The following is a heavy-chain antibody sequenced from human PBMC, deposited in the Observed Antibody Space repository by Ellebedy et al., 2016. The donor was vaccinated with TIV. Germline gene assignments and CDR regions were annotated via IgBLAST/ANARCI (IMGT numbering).Heavy chain of an antibody. CDR3: ARKRTTRHYYYYGMDV. CDR1: GGTFSSYA. Sequence: SVKVSXXASGGTFSSYAISWVRQAPGQGLEWMGGIIPIFGTANYAQKFQGRVTITADESTSTAYMELSSLRSEDTAVYYCARKRTTRHYYYYGMDVWGQGTTVTVSS. CDR2: IIPIFGTA. D-gene: IGHD1-1*01. V-gene: IGHV1-69*13. J-gene: IGHJ6*02.